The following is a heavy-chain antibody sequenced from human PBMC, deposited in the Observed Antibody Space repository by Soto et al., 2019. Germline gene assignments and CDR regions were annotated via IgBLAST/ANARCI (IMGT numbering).Heavy chain of an antibody. CDR2: IYDSESA. CDR3: ARASGSSSAADY. CDR1: GESISSGGYY. D-gene: IGHD6-6*01. V-gene: IGHV4-31*03. Sequence: QVQLQESGPGLVKASQTLSLICSVSGESISSGGYYWSWIRHHPGKGLEWIGYIYDSESAYYNPSLKSRVTISMDTSKNHFAMKLSSVTAADTAVYYCARASGSSSAADYWGQGTLITVSS. J-gene: IGHJ4*02.